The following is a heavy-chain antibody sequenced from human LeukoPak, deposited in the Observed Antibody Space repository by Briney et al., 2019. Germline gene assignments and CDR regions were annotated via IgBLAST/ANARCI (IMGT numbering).Heavy chain of an antibody. CDR2: ISSNGGST. J-gene: IGHJ4*02. D-gene: IGHD1-26*01. CDR3: ARSLGAPYYFDY. V-gene: IGHV3-64*01. CDR1: GFTFSSYA. Sequence: VGSLRLSCAASGFTFSSYAMHWVRQAPGKGLEYVSAISSNGGSTYYANSVKGRFTISRDNSKNTLYLQMGSLRAEDMAVYYCARSLGAPYYFDYWGQGTLVTVSS.